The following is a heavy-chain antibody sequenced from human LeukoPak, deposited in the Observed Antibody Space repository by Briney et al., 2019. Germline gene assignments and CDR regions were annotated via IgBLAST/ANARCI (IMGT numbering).Heavy chain of an antibody. Sequence: SETLSLTCDVSGDSVSSSRFCWSWLRQPPGKGLEWIGYSYHGGSAHYNPSLQSRVTISVDRSKKQFSLNLHSVTVADTAVYYCARMVVDVTRWFDPWGQGTLVTVSS. CDR1: GDSVSSSRFC. J-gene: IGHJ5*02. D-gene: IGHD2-15*01. CDR3: ARMVVDVTRWFDP. V-gene: IGHV4-30-2*01. CDR2: SYHGGSA.